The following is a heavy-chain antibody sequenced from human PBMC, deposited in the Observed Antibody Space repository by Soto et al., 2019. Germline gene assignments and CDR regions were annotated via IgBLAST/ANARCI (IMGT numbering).Heavy chain of an antibody. CDR3: ARVEGFVAGRHYYGIDV. D-gene: IGHD6-6*01. J-gene: IGHJ6*02. CDR2: IWYDGSNK. Sequence: QVQLVESGGGVVQPGRSLRLSCAASGFTFSSYGMHWVRQAPGKGLEWVAVIWYDGSNKYYADSVKGRFTISRDNSKNTLNLQMNSLRAEDTAVDYCARVEGFVAGRHYYGIDVWGQGTTVTVSS. V-gene: IGHV3-33*01. CDR1: GFTFSSYG.